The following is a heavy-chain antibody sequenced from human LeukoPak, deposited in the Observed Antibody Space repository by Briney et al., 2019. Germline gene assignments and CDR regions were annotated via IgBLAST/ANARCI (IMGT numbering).Heavy chain of an antibody. V-gene: IGHV1-18*01. CDR1: GYTFTTYN. J-gene: IGHJ4*02. D-gene: IGHD5-24*01. Sequence: ASVKVSCKASGYTFTTYNINWVRQAPGQGLEWMGWISVYNGNTNYAQKLQGRVTMTTDTSTCTAYMELRSLRSEDTAVYYCATRARDGYNDYWGQGTLVTVSS. CDR3: ATRARDGYNDY. CDR2: ISVYNGNT.